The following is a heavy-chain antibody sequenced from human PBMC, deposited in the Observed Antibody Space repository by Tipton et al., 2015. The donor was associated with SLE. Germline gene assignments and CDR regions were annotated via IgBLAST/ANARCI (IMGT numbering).Heavy chain of an antibody. CDR3: ARVNYSSSWADFYMDV. CDR2: IYRNGGI. CDR1: GASISSADNS. Sequence: TLSLTCTVSGASISSADNSWSWIRQPAGKALEWIGRIYRNGGIEYNPSLRRRVTVSLDTSKNQFSLKLSSVTAADTAVYFCARVNYSSSWADFYMDVWGKGTTVTVSS. J-gene: IGHJ6*03. D-gene: IGHD6-13*01. V-gene: IGHV4-61*02.